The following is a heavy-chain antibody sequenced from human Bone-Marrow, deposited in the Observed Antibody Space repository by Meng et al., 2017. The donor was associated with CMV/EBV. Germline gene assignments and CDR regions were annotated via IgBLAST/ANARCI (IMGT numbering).Heavy chain of an antibody. CDR1: GGSFSGYY. V-gene: IGHV4-34*01. CDR3: ARDQVGAFDI. J-gene: IGHJ3*02. Sequence: SETLSLTCSVYGGSFSGYYWSWIRQPPGKGLDWIGEINHSGSNNYNPSLKSRVTISVTKSKDLFSLKMSLVNAADTYVYSCARDQVGAFDIWGQGRMVNVPS. CDR2: INHSGSN.